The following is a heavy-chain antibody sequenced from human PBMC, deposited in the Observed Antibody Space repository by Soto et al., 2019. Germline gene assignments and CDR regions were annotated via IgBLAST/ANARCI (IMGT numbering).Heavy chain of an antibody. Sequence: PGGSLRLSCAASGFTFSSYGMHWVRQAPGKGLEWVAVISYDGSNKYYADSVKGRFTISRDNSKNTLYLQMNSLRAEDTAVYYCAKVRGYSSTSVTWFDPWGQGTLVTVSS. D-gene: IGHD2-2*01. V-gene: IGHV3-30*18. CDR1: GFTFSSYG. CDR3: AKVRGYSSTSVTWFDP. J-gene: IGHJ5*02. CDR2: ISYDGSNK.